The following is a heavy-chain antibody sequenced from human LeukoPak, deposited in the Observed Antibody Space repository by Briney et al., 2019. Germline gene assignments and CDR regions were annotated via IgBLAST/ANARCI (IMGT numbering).Heavy chain of an antibody. J-gene: IGHJ4*02. V-gene: IGHV3-74*01. Sequence: GGSLRLSRGATGFTFSSYWMHWGRQAPGKGLVWVSRINNDGSATSYADSEKGRFTISRDNAKNTLYLQVNSLRAEDTAVYYCVRELRGDNYGYFDYWGQGTLVTVSS. CDR2: INNDGSAT. CDR3: VRELRGDNYGYFDY. D-gene: IGHD5-18*01. CDR1: GFTFSSYW.